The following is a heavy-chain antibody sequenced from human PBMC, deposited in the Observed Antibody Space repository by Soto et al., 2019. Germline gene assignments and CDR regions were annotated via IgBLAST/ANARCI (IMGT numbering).Heavy chain of an antibody. CDR1: GYTFTSYY. D-gene: IGHD3-10*01. CDR2: INPSGGST. Sequence: ASVKVSCKASGYTFTSYYMHWVRQAPGQGLEWMGIINPSGGSTSYAQKFQGRVTMTRDTSTSTVYMELSSLRSEDTAVYYCARAGEEYEMFWGMVRGVMCCPNMDGWGKGTTVTVSS. CDR3: ARAGEEYEMFWGMVRGVMCCPNMDG. V-gene: IGHV1-46*03. J-gene: IGHJ6*03.